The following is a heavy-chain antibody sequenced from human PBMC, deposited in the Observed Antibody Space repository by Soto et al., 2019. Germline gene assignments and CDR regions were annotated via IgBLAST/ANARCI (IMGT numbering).Heavy chain of an antibody. Sequence: TPCLAYTVSGKSISCRGYYWRWIRQHPGKGLEWIGYIYYSGSTYYNPSLKSRVTISVDTSKNQFSLKLSSVTAADTAVYYCASGPGDYYDSSGYYRDSCGTAPPVTVPQ. CDR1: GKSISCRGYY. V-gene: IGHV4-31*03. J-gene: IGHJ5*01. CDR3: ASGPGDYYDSSGYYRDS. CDR2: IYYSGST. D-gene: IGHD3-22*01.